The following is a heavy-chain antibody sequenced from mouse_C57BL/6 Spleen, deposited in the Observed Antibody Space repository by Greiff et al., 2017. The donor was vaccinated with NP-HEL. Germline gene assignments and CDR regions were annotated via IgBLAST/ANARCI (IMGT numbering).Heavy chain of an antibody. CDR2: INPSSGYT. V-gene: IGHV1-7*01. CDR3: ARANWDEWYFDV. J-gene: IGHJ1*03. D-gene: IGHD4-1*01. CDR1: GYTFTSYW. Sequence: QVQLQQSGAELAKPGASVKLSCKASGYTFTSYWMHWVKQRPGQGLEWIGYINPSSGYTKYNQKFQDKATLTADKSSSTADMQLSSLTYEDSAVYYCARANWDEWYFDVWGTGTTVTVSS.